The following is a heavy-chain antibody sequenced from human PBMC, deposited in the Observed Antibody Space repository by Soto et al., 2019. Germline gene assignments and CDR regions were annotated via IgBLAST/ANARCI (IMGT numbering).Heavy chain of an antibody. Sequence: QVQLVQSGPEVKKPGASVKVSCKASGYSFTTYNISWVRQAPGQGFEWMGRISNYNGNTDYAQNFQGRLLMTTETSTTTAYMELTSLTSDDAAVYYSARTSVVNSLDYWGQGTLVSVSS. D-gene: IGHD4-17*01. J-gene: IGHJ4*02. CDR2: ISNYNGNT. V-gene: IGHV1-18*04. CDR3: ARTSVVNSLDY. CDR1: GYSFTTYN.